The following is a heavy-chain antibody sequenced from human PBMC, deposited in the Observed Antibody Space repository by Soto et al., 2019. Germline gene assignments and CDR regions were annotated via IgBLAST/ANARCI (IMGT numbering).Heavy chain of an antibody. CDR3: ATTPRY. V-gene: IGHV4-31*01. Sequence: QVQLQESGPGRVKPSQTLSLTCTVSGGSISSGGYYWRWIRQHPGKGLEWIVYIYYSGSTYYHPSFNSLGTISVDTSKHQSSLTLSSVTASDSVVYYCATTPRYWGQGTLVTVSS. CDR2: IYYSGST. D-gene: IGHD2-15*01. CDR1: GGSISSGGYY. J-gene: IGHJ4*02.